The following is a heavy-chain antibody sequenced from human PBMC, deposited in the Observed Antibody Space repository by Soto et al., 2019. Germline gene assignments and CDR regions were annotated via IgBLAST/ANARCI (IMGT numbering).Heavy chain of an antibody. J-gene: IGHJ4*02. D-gene: IGHD3-10*01. Sequence: QVQLVQSGAEERKPGASVKLSCRASGYTFISYAIHWVRQAPGQRLDWMGWVNPATGHTEYSEKFQGRVTITRDTSAKAGYMELSSLRSEDTAVYYCAREGWFRDEWGQGTLFTVSS. CDR3: AREGWFRDE. CDR1: GYTFISYA. V-gene: IGHV1-3*05. CDR2: VNPATGHT.